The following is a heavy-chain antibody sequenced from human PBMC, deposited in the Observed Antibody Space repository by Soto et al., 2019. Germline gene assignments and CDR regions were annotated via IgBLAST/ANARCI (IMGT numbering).Heavy chain of an antibody. J-gene: IGHJ4*02. V-gene: IGHV1-58*01. Sequence: GTSVKVSCKASGVTFTSSAVRWVRQAHGQRLEWIGWIVVGSGNTNYAQKFQERVTITRDMSTSTAYMELSSLRSEDTAVYYCAAASPSGYSSGWYGVYFDYWGQGTLVTVSS. CDR3: AAASPSGYSSGWYGVYFDY. D-gene: IGHD6-19*01. CDR2: IVVGSGNT. CDR1: GVTFTSSA.